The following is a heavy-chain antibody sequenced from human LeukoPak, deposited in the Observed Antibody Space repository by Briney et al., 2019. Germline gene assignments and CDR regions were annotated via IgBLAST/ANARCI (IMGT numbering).Heavy chain of an antibody. CDR3: ARGLIAAAGTVSY. V-gene: IGHV1-2*02. J-gene: IGHJ4*02. CDR2: INPNSGGT. Sequence: GASVTVSFKASGYTFTGYYMHWVRQAPGQGVEWMGWINPNSGGTNYAQKFEGRGTMTRDTSISTAYMELSRLRSDDTAVYYCARGLIAAAGTVSYWGQGTLVTVSS. CDR1: GYTFTGYY. D-gene: IGHD6-13*01.